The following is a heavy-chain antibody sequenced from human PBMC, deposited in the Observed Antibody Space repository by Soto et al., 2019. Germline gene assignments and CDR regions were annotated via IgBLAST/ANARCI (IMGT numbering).Heavy chain of an antibody. V-gene: IGHV3-11*06. J-gene: IGHJ4*02. CDR3: ARATGYYHTSGSDS. CDR2: ISSNSNYK. D-gene: IGHD3-22*01. CDR1: GFTFSDYY. Sequence: QVQLVESGGGLVKPGGSLRLSCAASGFTFSDYYMSWIRQAPGKGLEWISYISSNSNYKNHADSVSSRFTISRDNAKNSLYLQMTGLRAEDTAVYYCARATGYYHTSGSDSWGQGTLVNVSS.